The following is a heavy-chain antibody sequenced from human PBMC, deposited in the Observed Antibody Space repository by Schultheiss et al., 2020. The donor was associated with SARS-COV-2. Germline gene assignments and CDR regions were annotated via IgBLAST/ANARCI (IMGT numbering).Heavy chain of an antibody. CDR1: GGSISSHY. Sequence: SETLSLTCTVSGGSISSHYWTWIRQPPGKTLEWIGHIYYSGSTYYNPSLKSRVTISVDTSKNQFSLKLSSVTAADTAVYYCARGPMIVVVTANYWFDPWGQGTLVTVSS. CDR3: ARGPMIVVVTANYWFDP. CDR2: IYYSGST. J-gene: IGHJ5*02. V-gene: IGHV4-59*11. D-gene: IGHD3-22*01.